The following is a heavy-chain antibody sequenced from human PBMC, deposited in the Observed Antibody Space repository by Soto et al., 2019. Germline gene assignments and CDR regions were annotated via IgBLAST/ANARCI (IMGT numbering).Heavy chain of an antibody. CDR2: ISYDGSNK. D-gene: IGHD5-12*01. J-gene: IGHJ6*02. CDR3: ARGANSGYDHLSGVYGMDV. V-gene: IGHV3-30-3*01. Sequence: VQLVESGGGVVQPGRSLRLSCAASGFTFSSYAMHWVRQAPGKGLEWVAVISYDGSNKYYADSVKGRFTISRDNSKNTLYLQMNSLRAEDTAVYYCARGANSGYDHLSGVYGMDVWGQGTTVTVSS. CDR1: GFTFSSYA.